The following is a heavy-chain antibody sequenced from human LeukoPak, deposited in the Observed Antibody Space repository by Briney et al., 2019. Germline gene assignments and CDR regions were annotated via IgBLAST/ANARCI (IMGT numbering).Heavy chain of an antibody. J-gene: IGHJ4*02. CDR2: ISGSGGST. CDR3: AKEGSSYYDYVWGSYRSYFDY. D-gene: IGHD3-16*02. V-gene: IGHV3-23*01. Sequence: PGGSLRLSCAASGFTFSSYAMSWVRQAPGKGLEWVSAISGSGGSTYYADSVKGRFTISRDNSKNTLYLQMNSLRAEDTAVYYCAKEGSSYYDYVWGSYRSYFDYWGQGILVTVSS. CDR1: GFTFSSYA.